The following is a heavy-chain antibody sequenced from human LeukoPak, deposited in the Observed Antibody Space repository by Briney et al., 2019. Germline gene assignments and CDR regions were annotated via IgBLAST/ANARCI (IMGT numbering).Heavy chain of an antibody. Sequence: SETLSLTCTVSGGSISSGSYYWSWIRQPAGKGLEWIGRIYTSGNTNYNPSLKSRVTVSEETSKNQFSLKLTSVTAADTAVYYCVRHMLVVAAAAISPFDHWGQGILVSVSS. D-gene: IGHD2-2*02. V-gene: IGHV4-61*02. CDR3: VRHMLVVAAAAISPFDH. CDR1: GGSISSGSYY. J-gene: IGHJ4*02. CDR2: IYTSGNT.